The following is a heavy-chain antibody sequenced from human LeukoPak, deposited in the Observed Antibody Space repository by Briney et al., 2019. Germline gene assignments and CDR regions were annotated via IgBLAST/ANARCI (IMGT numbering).Heavy chain of an antibody. D-gene: IGHD1-26*01. V-gene: IGHV4-39*01. CDR1: GGSISSSSYY. CDR3: ARPTAWDEKDY. Sequence: SETLSLTCTVSGGSISSSSYYWGWIRQPPGKGLEWIGSIYYSGSTYHNPSLKSRVTISVDTSKNQFSLKLSSVTAADTAVYYCARPTAWDEKDYWGQGTLVTVSS. CDR2: IYYSGST. J-gene: IGHJ4*02.